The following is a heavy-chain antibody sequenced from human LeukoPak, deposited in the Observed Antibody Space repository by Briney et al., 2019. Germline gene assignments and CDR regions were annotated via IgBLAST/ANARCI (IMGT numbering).Heavy chain of an antibody. D-gene: IGHD1-26*01. J-gene: IGHJ3*01. CDR2: ISSRNGNT. V-gene: IGHV3-23*01. CDR3: AKDRGLYSGVFAFDF. Sequence: GGSLRLSCEASGFNFKTYAMTWVRQAPGKGLEWVSSISSRNGNTFYSASVEGRFTISRDDSRNTLYLQMNTLRAADTAIYYCAKDRGLYSGVFAFDFWGQGALVTVSS. CDR1: GFNFKTYA.